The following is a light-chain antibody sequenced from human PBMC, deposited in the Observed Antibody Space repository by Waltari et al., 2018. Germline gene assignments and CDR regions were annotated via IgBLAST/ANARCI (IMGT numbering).Light chain of an antibody. CDR3: QQYYSTPLT. CDR2: WAS. J-gene: IGKJ3*01. CDR1: QSVLYSSNNKNY. V-gene: IGKV4-1*01. Sequence: DIVMTQSPDSLAVSPGERATLNCKSSQSVLYSSNNKNYLAWYQQKPGQPPKLLIYWASTRESGVPDRFSGSGSGTDFTLTISSLQAEDVAVYYCQQYYSTPLTFGPGTKVDIK.